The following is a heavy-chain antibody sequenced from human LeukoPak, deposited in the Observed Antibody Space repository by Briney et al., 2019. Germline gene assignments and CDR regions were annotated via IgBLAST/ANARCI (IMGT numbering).Heavy chain of an antibody. V-gene: IGHV3-30*04. CDR3: ARVEASGYDYGAFDY. Sequence: GGSLRLSCAASGFTFSSYAMHWVRQAPGKGLEWVAVISYDGSNKYYADSVKGRFTISRNNSKNTLYLQMNSLRAEDTAVYYCARVEASGYDYGAFDYWGQGTLVTVSS. CDR2: ISYDGSNK. CDR1: GFTFSSYA. D-gene: IGHD5-12*01. J-gene: IGHJ4*02.